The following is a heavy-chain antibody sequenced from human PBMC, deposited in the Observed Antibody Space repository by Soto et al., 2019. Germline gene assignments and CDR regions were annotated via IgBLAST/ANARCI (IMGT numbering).Heavy chain of an antibody. CDR1: GDSVSSNRAA. D-gene: IGHD6-6*01. CDR2: TYYRSKWYN. V-gene: IGHV6-1*01. CDR3: ARDPHPEYSSSNYYGMDV. J-gene: IGHJ6*02. Sequence: SQTLSLTCAISGDSVSSNRAAWNWIRQSPSRGLEWLGRTYYRSKWYNDYAVSVKSRITINPDTSKNQFSLQLNSVTPEDTAVYYCARDPHPEYSSSNYYGMDVWGQGTTVTVSS.